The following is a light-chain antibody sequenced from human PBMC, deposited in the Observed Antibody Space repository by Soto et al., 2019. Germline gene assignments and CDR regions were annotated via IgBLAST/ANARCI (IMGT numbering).Light chain of an antibody. CDR1: SSDVGGYNY. Sequence: QSVLTQPASVSGSPGQSITISCTGSSSDVGGYNYVSWYQQHPGKAPKLVISEVSNRPSEISNRFSGSKSGNTASLTISGLQAEDEADYYCSSYTSNTPHVFGTGTKVTVL. CDR2: EVS. J-gene: IGLJ1*01. V-gene: IGLV2-14*01. CDR3: SSYTSNTPHV.